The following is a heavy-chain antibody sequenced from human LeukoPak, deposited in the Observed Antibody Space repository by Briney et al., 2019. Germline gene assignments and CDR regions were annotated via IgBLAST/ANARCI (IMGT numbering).Heavy chain of an antibody. Sequence: ASVKVSCKASGYTFTDYYMHWVRLAPGQGLEWMGWINPNNVDANYAQKFQGRVTMTRVTSIGTAYMELSRMRCDDTAVYYCARGRDVAYYDGSGYQLFDCWGQGTLVADSS. CDR1: GYTFTDYY. CDR2: INPNNVDA. CDR3: ARGRDVAYYDGSGYQLFDC. J-gene: IGHJ4*02. V-gene: IGHV1-2*02. D-gene: IGHD3-22*01.